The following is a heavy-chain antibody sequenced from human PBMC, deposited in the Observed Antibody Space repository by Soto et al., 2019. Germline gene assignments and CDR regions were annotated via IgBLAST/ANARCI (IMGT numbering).Heavy chain of an antibody. D-gene: IGHD2-21*02. V-gene: IGHV3-23*01. J-gene: IGHJ5*01. CDR3: AKTETMVVVTVQPRWFDS. CDR2: ISGSGATS. CDR1: GFNFNNQA. Sequence: GGSLRLSCTASGFNFNNQAMSWIRQAPGKGLEWVSTISGSGATSLYADSVKGRFTIFKDSSQAYLDLKSLRVEDSATYYCAKTETMVVVTVQPRWFDSWGRGTLVTVSS.